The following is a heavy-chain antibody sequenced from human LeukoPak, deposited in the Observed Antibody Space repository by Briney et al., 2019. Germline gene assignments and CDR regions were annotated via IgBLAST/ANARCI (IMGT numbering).Heavy chain of an antibody. CDR1: GFTFSSYA. V-gene: IGHV3-66*01. J-gene: IGHJ4*02. CDR3: ARDPPGIAASGSYV. CDR2: IYSGGST. D-gene: IGHD6-13*01. Sequence: GGSLRLSCVASGFTFSSYAMSWVRQAPGKGLEWVSLIYSGGSTNYADSVKGRFTISRDNSKNTLYLQMNSLRVEDTAVYYCARDPPGIAASGSYVWGQGALVTVSS.